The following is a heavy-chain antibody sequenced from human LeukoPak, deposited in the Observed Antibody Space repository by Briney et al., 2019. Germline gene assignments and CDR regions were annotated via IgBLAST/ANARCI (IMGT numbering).Heavy chain of an antibody. CDR1: GYTFTSYA. CDR3: ARMGYCTRATCGGAFDF. Sequence: GASVKVSFTASGYTFTSYAMNWVRQAPGQGLEWMGWINTNTENPAYAQGFTGRFVFSLDISVSTAYLQISSLKAEDTAVYYCARMGYCTRATCGGAFDFWGQGTLVTVSS. D-gene: IGHD2-8*01. J-gene: IGHJ4*02. V-gene: IGHV7-4-1*02. CDR2: INTNTENP.